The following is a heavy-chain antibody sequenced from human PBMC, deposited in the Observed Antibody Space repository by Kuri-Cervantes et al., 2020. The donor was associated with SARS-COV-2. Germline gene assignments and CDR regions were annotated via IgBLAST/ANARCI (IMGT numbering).Heavy chain of an antibody. CDR3: ARAANLWWFGELLSDAFDI. CDR1: GYTFTSYG. CDR2: ISAYNGNT. D-gene: IGHD3-10*01. V-gene: IGHV1-18*01. Sequence: ASVKVSCKASGYTFTSYGISWVRQAPGQGLEWMGWISAYNGNTNYAQKLQGRVTMTTDTSTSTAYMELRSLRSDDTAVYYCARAANLWWFGELLSDAFDIWGQGTMVTVSS. J-gene: IGHJ3*02.